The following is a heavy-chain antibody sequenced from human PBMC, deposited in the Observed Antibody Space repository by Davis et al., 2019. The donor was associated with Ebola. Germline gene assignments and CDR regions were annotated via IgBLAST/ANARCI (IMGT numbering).Heavy chain of an antibody. CDR3: AKSDCGGIGCKLINF. D-gene: IGHD2-21*01. CDR2: ISGSADAT. CDR1: GFTFSSYS. J-gene: IGHJ4*02. V-gene: IGHV3-23*01. Sequence: GESLKISCAASGFTFSSYSMNWVRQAPGKGLEWVSRISGSADATYYADSVQGRFTVSRDNSKNILYLQMNSLRAEDTAIYYCAKSDCGGIGCKLINFWGQGTLVTVSS.